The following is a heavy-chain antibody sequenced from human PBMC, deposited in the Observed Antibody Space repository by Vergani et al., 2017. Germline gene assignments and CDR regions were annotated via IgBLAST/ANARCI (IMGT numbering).Heavy chain of an antibody. CDR1: GYSFTSYW. Sequence: EVQLVQSGAEVKKPGESLKISCKGSGYSFTSYWIGWVRQMPGKGLEWMGIIYPGDSATRYSPSFQGQVTISADKSISTAYLQWSSLKASDTAMYYCARSSDIVVVPAAIGDYWGQGTLVTVSS. V-gene: IGHV5-51*03. D-gene: IGHD2-2*01. CDR2: IYPGDSAT. CDR3: ARSSDIVVVPAAIGDY. J-gene: IGHJ4*02.